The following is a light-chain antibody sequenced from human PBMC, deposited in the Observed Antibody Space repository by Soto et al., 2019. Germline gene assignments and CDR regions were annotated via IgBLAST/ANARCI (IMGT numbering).Light chain of an antibody. V-gene: IGKV3-11*01. CDR1: QNINTY. CDR3: QQHSNSPPLT. CDR2: DAS. J-gene: IGKJ4*01. Sequence: EMVVTQSPATLSLSPGESATLSCRASQNINTYLAWYQQRPRQAPRLLMYDASNRATRVPVRFSGSGSGTNFTLSIINLEPEDFAVYYCQQHSNSPPLTFGGGNNVEIK.